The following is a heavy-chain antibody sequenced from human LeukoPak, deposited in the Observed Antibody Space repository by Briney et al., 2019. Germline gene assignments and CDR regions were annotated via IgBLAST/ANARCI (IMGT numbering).Heavy chain of an antibody. CDR3: ARGLGDYNTDWFPVSGY. CDR1: GYTFTGYY. CDR2: INPSGGST. V-gene: IGHV1-46*01. Sequence: ASVKVSCKASGYTFTGYYMHWVRQAPGQGLEWMGIINPSGGSTSSAQKFQDRVTMTRDTSISTAYMEPSSLESEDTAIYYCARGLGDYNTDWFPVSGYWGQGTLVTVSS. D-gene: IGHD3-9*01. J-gene: IGHJ4*02.